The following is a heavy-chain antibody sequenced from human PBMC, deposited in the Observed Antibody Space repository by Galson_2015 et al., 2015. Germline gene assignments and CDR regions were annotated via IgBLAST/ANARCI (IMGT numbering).Heavy chain of an antibody. J-gene: IGHJ4*02. D-gene: IGHD6-19*01. Sequence: SLRLSCAASGFTFSSYSTNWVRQAPGKGLEWVSSIVSSTTYIYYADSVKGRFTISRDNAKNSLYLQMNALRAEDTAVYYCANSGYSSGWLDYWGQGTLVTVSS. CDR2: IVSSTTYI. V-gene: IGHV3-21*01. CDR1: GFTFSSYS. CDR3: ANSGYSSGWLDY.